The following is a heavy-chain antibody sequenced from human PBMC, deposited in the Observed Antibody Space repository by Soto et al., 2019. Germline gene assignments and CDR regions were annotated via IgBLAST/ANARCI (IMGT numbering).Heavy chain of an antibody. D-gene: IGHD4-17*01. CDR3: ARVTTVTTISLNWFDP. Sequence: ASVKVSCKASGYTFTSYGTSWVRQAPGQGLEWMGWISAYNGNTNYAQKLQGRVTMTTDTPTSTAYMELRSLRSDDTAVYYCARVTTVTTISLNWFDPWGQGTLVTVSS. CDR2: ISAYNGNT. V-gene: IGHV1-18*01. CDR1: GYTFTSYG. J-gene: IGHJ5*02.